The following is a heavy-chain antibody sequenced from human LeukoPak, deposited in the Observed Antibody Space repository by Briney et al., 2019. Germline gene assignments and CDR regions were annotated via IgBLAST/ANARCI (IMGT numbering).Heavy chain of an antibody. Sequence: ASVKATCKASGYTFTDYHMHWVRQAPGQALEWMGWINPNSGGTNFAQMFQGRVTMTRDTSISTAYMELSRLTPDDTAVYYCARGEGYNPNRYPNDYWGQGTLVTVSS. J-gene: IGHJ4*02. CDR3: ARGEGYNPNRYPNDY. D-gene: IGHD5-24*01. CDR1: GYTFTDYH. CDR2: INPNSGGT. V-gene: IGHV1-2*02.